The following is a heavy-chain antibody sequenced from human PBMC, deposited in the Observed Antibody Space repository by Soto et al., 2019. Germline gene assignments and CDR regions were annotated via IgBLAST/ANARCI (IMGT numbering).Heavy chain of an antibody. Sequence: SGGSLSLSCAASGFTFSSYAMSWVRQAPGKGLEWVSAISGSGGSTYYADSVKGRFTISRDNSKNTLYLQMNSLRAEDTAVYYCAKDPPGMSRPGAHYWGQGTLVTVSS. D-gene: IGHD1-20*01. CDR3: AKDPPGMSRPGAHY. CDR2: ISGSGGST. V-gene: IGHV3-23*01. CDR1: GFTFSSYA. J-gene: IGHJ4*02.